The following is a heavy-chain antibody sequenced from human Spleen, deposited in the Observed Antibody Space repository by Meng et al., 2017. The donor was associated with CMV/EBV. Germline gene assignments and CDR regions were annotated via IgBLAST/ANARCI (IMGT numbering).Heavy chain of an antibody. CDR3: VLPEFDP. CDR2: ISWNSGSI. J-gene: IGHJ5*02. V-gene: IGHV3-9*01. D-gene: IGHD1-26*01. Sequence: WIRQPPGKGLEWVSGISWNSGSIGYADSVKGRFTISRDNAKNSLYLQMNSLRAEDTALYYCVLPEFDPWGQGTLVTVSS.